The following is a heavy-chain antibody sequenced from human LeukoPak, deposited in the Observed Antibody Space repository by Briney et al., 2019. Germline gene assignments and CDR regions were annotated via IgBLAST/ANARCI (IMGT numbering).Heavy chain of an antibody. V-gene: IGHV1-8*02. D-gene: IGHD4-11*01. CDR2: MNPNSGNT. CDR3: ARAPSYSNYDWYFDL. Sequence: ASVKVSCKASGYTFTGYYMHWVRQATGQGLEWMGWMNPNSGNTGYAQKFQGRVTMTRNTSISTAYMELSSLRSEDTAVYYCARAPSYSNYDWYFDLWGRGTLVTVSS. J-gene: IGHJ2*01. CDR1: GYTFTGYY.